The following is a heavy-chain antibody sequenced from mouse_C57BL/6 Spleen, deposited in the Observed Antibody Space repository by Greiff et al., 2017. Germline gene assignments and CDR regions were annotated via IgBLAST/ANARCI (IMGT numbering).Heavy chain of an antibody. V-gene: IGHV1-69*01. CDR3: ARGDGNYFDY. CDR1: GYTFTSYW. Sequence: VQLQQPGAELVMPGASVKLSCKASGYTFTSYWMHWVKQRPGQGLEWIGEIDPSDSYTNYNQKFKGKSTLTVDKSSSTAYMQLSSLTSEDSAVYYCARGDGNYFDYWVQGTTLTVSS. D-gene: IGHD2-1*01. J-gene: IGHJ2*01. CDR2: IDPSDSYT.